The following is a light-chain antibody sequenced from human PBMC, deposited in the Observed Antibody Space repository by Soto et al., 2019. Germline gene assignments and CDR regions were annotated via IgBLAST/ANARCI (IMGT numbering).Light chain of an antibody. V-gene: IGKV1-39*01. CDR1: QTISTY. J-gene: IGKJ2*01. CDR2: AAS. CDR3: QQSHGIPYT. Sequence: DIQMTQSPSSLSASVGVRVTITCRASQTISTYLNWYQQNPGKAPKLLIYAASTLQSGVPSRFSGNGSGTDFTLTISSLQPEDFATYYCQQSHGIPYTFGQGTKLEIK.